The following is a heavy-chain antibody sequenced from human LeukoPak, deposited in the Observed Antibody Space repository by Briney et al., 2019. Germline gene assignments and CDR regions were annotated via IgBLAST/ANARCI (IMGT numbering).Heavy chain of an antibody. J-gene: IGHJ4*02. CDR2: INHSGST. V-gene: IGHV4-34*01. D-gene: IGHD3-10*01. CDR1: GGSFSGYY. CDR3: ARRKPLWFRELPLDY. Sequence: KSSETLSLTCAVYGGSFSGYYWSWIRQPPGKGLEWIGEINHSGSTNYNPSLKSRVTISVDTSKNQFSLKLSSVTAADTAVYYCARRKPLWFRELPLDYWGQGTLVTVSS.